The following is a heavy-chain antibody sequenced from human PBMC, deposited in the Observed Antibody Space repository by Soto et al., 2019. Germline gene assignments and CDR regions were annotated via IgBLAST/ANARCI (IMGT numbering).Heavy chain of an antibody. CDR1: GDSVSSNSAA. D-gene: IGHD1-7*01. J-gene: IGHJ3*02. Sequence: SQTLSLTCAISGDSVSSNSAAWNWIRQSPSGGLEWLGRTYYRSKWYSVSAVSVKSRATIKPDTSKNQFSLQLNSVTPEDTAVYYCARDKTGTTIFDAFDIWGQGTMVTVSS. CDR2: TYYRSKWYS. CDR3: ARDKTGTTIFDAFDI. V-gene: IGHV6-1*01.